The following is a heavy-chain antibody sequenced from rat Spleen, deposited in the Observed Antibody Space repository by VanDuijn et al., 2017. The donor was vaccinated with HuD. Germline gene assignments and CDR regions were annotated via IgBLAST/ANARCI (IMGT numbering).Heavy chain of an antibody. Sequence: VQLKESGPGLVQPSQTLSLTCTVSGFSLMDYSVHWVRQPPGKGLEWVGVMWRSGSTEYNSALKSRLSISRDTSKNHIFLKMNSLQSEDTTTYYCARAPGNGYVMDAWGQGASVTVSS. CDR1: GFSLMDYS. D-gene: IGHD5-1*01. J-gene: IGHJ4*01. V-gene: IGHV2S63*01. CDR3: ARAPGNGYVMDA. CDR2: MWRSGST.